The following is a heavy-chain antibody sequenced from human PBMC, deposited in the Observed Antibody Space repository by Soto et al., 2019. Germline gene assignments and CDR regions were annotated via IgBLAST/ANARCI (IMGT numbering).Heavy chain of an antibody. D-gene: IGHD6-6*01. CDR2: ISSNGVGT. V-gene: IGHV3-64*01. J-gene: IGHJ6*03. Sequence: EVQLAESGGGLAQPGGSLRLSCAASGFTLSGYAMDWVRQAPGKGLEYVSGISSNGVGTYYANPVQGRFTISRDNSKNTVYLKMGSLTPEDMAVYYCARRARPDFYYMDGWGKGTTVTVS. CDR1: GFTLSGYA. CDR3: ARRARPDFYYMDG.